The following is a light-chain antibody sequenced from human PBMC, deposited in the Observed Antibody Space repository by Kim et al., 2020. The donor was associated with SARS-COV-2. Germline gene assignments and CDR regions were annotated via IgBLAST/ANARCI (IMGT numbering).Light chain of an antibody. V-gene: IGKV1-39*01. Sequence: DIQMTQSPSSLSASVGDRVTITCRASQSVASYLNWYQHKLGKAPKLLIYTASSLQSGVPSRFSGSGSGTDFTLTISSLQPEDFATYYCQQSYSTPPTFGQGTRLEIK. J-gene: IGKJ5*01. CDR2: TAS. CDR3: QQSYSTPPT. CDR1: QSVASY.